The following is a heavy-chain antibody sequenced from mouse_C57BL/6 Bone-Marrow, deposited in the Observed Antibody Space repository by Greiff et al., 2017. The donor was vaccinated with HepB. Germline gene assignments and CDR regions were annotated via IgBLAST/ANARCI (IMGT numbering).Heavy chain of an antibody. CDR3: ARRRGLWVRRGFAY. Sequence: QVQLQQSGPELVKPGASVKLSCKASGYTFTSYDINWVKQRTGQGLERIGWIYPRDGSTKYNEKFKGKATLTVDTSSSTAYMELHSLTSEDSAVYFCARRRGLWVRRGFAYWGQGTLVTVSA. D-gene: IGHD2-14*01. CDR1: GYTFTSYD. J-gene: IGHJ3*01. V-gene: IGHV1-85*01. CDR2: IYPRDGST.